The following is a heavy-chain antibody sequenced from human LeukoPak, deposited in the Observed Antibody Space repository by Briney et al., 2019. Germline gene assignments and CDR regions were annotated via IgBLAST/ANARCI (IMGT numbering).Heavy chain of an antibody. Sequence: ASVKVSCKASGGTFSSYAISWVRPAPGQGLEWMGGIIPIFGTANYAQKFQGRVTITADESTSTVYMDLSSLTSEDTAVYYCAKGYNYGSWRVDYWGQGTLVTVSS. V-gene: IGHV1-69*13. J-gene: IGHJ4*02. D-gene: IGHD3-10*01. CDR1: GGTFSSYA. CDR3: AKGYNYGSWRVDY. CDR2: IIPIFGTA.